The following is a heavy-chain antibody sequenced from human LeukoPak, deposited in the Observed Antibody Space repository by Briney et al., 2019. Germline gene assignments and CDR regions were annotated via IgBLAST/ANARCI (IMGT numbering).Heavy chain of an antibody. Sequence: PSETLSLTCTVSGGSISSYYWSWIRQPPGKGLGWIGYIYYSGSTNYNPSLKSRVTISVATSKNQFSLKLSSVTAADTAVYYCAREGIAAAAISMGGYNWFDPWGQGTLVTVSS. CDR1: GGSISSYY. V-gene: IGHV4-59*12. CDR2: IYYSGST. J-gene: IGHJ5*02. D-gene: IGHD6-13*01. CDR3: AREGIAAAAISMGGYNWFDP.